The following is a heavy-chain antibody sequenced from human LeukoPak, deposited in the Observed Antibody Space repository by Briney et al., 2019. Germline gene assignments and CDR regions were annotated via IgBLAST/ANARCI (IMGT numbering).Heavy chain of an antibody. CDR1: GDAVTASKY. Sequence: SETLSLTCSVSGDAVTASKYWTWIRLPPGKRLEWIGYISNAGSTEYNPSLKSRVTISLDTSKNQFSLKLICVTAADRAIYYCARQFKGLVDSWGQGTLVTASS. V-gene: IGHV4-59*08. CDR3: ARQFKGLVDS. J-gene: IGHJ4*02. CDR2: ISNAGST.